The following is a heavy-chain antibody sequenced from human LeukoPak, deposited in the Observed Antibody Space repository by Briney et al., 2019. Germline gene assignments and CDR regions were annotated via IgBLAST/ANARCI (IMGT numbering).Heavy chain of an antibody. CDR1: GFTFSSYA. CDR2: ISSNGGST. V-gene: IGHV3-64*01. J-gene: IGHJ4*02. Sequence: GGSLRLSCAASGFTFSSYAMHWVRQAPGKGLEYVSAISSNGGSTYYANSVKGRFTISRDNSKNTLYLQMNSLRAEDTAVYYCAKGPAPFYCSGGSCYFDYWGQGTLVTVSS. D-gene: IGHD2-15*01. CDR3: AKGPAPFYCSGGSCYFDY.